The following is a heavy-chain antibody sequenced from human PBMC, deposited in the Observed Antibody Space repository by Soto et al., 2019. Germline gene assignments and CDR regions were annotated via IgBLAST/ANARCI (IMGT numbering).Heavy chain of an antibody. CDR1: GFTFSRYG. CDR2: KSYDGSIE. V-gene: IGHV3-30*18. CDR3: AKESSSWPYYFDY. J-gene: IGHJ4*02. Sequence: QVQLVESGGGVVQPGRSLRLSCAASGFTFSRYGMHWVRQAPGKGLEGVAIKSYDGSIEYYADSVKGRFTVSRDNSKNTLYLQMNSLRAEDTAIYYCAKESSSWPYYFDYWGQGTLVTVSS. D-gene: IGHD6-13*01.